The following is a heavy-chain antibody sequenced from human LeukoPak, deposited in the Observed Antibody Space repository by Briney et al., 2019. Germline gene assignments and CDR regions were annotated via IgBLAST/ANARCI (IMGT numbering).Heavy chain of an antibody. CDR2: ISAYNGNT. CDR1: GYALTSYG. V-gene: IGHV1-18*01. J-gene: IGHJ4*02. Sequence: ASVKVSCKASGYALTSYGISWVRPAPGQGLEWMGWISAYNGNTNYAQKLQGRVTMTTDTSTSTAYMELRSLRSDDTAVYYCARDRTARSIVGATEFDSWGQGTLVTVSS. CDR3: ARDRTARSIVGATEFDS. D-gene: IGHD1-26*01.